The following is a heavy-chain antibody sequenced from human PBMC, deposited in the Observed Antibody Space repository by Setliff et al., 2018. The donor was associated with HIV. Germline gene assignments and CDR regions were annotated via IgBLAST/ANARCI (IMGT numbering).Heavy chain of an antibody. CDR2: MTPYSGNT. J-gene: IGHJ4*01. Sequence: ASVKVSCKASGYTFINFGITWVRQAAGHGLEWMGWMTPYSGNTGYAQKFQGRASMTRNTSISTAYMELSSLRSEDTAVYYCARVGSYWTQFDYWGQGTLVTVSS. D-gene: IGHD2-15*01. CDR3: ARVGSYWTQFDY. V-gene: IGHV1-8*02. CDR1: GYTFINFG.